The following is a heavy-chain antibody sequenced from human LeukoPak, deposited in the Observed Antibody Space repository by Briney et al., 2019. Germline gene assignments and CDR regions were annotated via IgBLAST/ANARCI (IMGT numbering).Heavy chain of an antibody. J-gene: IGHJ4*02. Sequence: SETLSLTCTVSGASITTYYWSWIRQPPGKGLEWIGYIYYSGGTDSNPSLKSRVTISLDTSRNQFSLKLNSVTAADTAVYYCARGRDGYSNWGQGTLVTVSS. D-gene: IGHD5-24*01. CDR2: IYYSGGT. V-gene: IGHV4-59*01. CDR1: GASITTYY. CDR3: ARGRDGYSN.